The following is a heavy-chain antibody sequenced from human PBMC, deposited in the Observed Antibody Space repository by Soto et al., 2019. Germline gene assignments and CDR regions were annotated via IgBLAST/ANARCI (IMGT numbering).Heavy chain of an antibody. V-gene: IGHV4-59*01. J-gene: IGHJ4*02. CDR2: IYYSGST. CDR3: ARTLYSYGPRFDY. D-gene: IGHD5-18*01. CDR1: GGSISSYY. Sequence: QVQLQESGPGLVKPSETLSLTCTVSGGSISSYYWSWIRQPPGKGLEWIGYIYYSGSTNYNPSLKSRVTISVDTSKNQFSLKLSSVTAADTAVYYCARTLYSYGPRFDYWGPGTLVTVSS.